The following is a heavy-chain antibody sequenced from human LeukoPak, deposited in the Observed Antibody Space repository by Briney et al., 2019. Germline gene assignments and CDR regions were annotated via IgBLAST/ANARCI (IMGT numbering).Heavy chain of an antibody. V-gene: IGHV3-23*01. CDR2: ISGSGGST. D-gene: IGHD3-16*01. Sequence: QSGGSLRLSCAASGFTFSSYAMSWVRQAPGKGLEWVSAISGSGGSTYYADSVKGRFTISRDNSKNTLYLQMNSLRAEDTAVYYCAKDHLRGLAIPWFDPWGQGTLVTVSS. J-gene: IGHJ5*02. CDR1: GFTFSSYA. CDR3: AKDHLRGLAIPWFDP.